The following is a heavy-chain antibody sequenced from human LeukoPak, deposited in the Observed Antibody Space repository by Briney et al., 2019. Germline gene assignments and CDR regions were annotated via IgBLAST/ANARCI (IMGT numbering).Heavy chain of an antibody. J-gene: IGHJ6*04. D-gene: IGHD4-11*01. Sequence: ASVTVSCTASGYTFTYYGVTWVRHAPGQGLEWMGWITGYNDNTNYAQNLQGRLTMTADTSTTTSYMELRSLTSDDTAVYYCARGGVTSAFMDVWGKGTTVTVSP. CDR2: ITGYNDNT. V-gene: IGHV1-18*01. CDR3: ARGGVTSAFMDV. CDR1: GYTFTYYG.